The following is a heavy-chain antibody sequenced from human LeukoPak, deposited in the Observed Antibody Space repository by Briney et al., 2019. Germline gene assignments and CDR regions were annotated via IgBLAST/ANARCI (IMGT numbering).Heavy chain of an antibody. CDR3: ARLREIPVFGVVTKSTSYFDY. J-gene: IGHJ4*02. D-gene: IGHD3-3*01. V-gene: IGHV3-7*01. CDR1: GFTFTNYW. CDR2: IKQDRSEK. Sequence: GGSLRLSCAASGFTFTNYWMSWVRQAPGKGLELVANIKQDRSEKYYVDSVKGRFAISRDNAKNSLYLQMNSLRAEDTAVYYCARLREIPVFGVVTKSTSYFDYWGQGTLVTVSS.